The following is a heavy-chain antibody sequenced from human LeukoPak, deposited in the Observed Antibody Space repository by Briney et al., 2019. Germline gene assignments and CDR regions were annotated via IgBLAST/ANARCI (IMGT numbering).Heavy chain of an antibody. Sequence: GGSLRLSCAASGFKFDEYPMHWVRQAPGKGLEWVAAVTGNGGTTDYSDSVKGRCTVSRDNNKNSLFLQMNSLRTEDTGLYYFAKFYGSGTYYNNYFDFWGQGTLVTVSS. V-gene: IGHV3-43*02. CDR1: GFKFDEYP. CDR2: VTGNGGTT. D-gene: IGHD3-10*01. J-gene: IGHJ4*02. CDR3: AKFYGSGTYYNNYFDF.